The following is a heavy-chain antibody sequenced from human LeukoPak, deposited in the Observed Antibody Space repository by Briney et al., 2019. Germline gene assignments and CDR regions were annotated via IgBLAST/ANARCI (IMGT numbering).Heavy chain of an antibody. CDR2: ISYDGSNK. CDR1: GFTFSSYG. Sequence: GGSLRLSCAASGFTFSSYGMHWVRQAPGEGLEWVAVISYDGSNKYYADSVKGRFTISRDNSKNTLYLQMNSLRAEDTAVYYCAKDPGLLWFGEYAFDIWGQGTMVTVSS. D-gene: IGHD3-10*01. V-gene: IGHV3-30*18. J-gene: IGHJ3*02. CDR3: AKDPGLLWFGEYAFDI.